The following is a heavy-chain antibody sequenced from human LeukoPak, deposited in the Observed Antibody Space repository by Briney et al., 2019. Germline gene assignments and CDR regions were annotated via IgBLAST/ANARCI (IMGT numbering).Heavy chain of an antibody. D-gene: IGHD7-27*01. CDR1: GGSISSGGYY. J-gene: IGHJ4*02. Sequence: TLSLTCTVSGGSISSGGYYWSWIRQHPGKGLEWIGYIYYSGSTYYNPSLKSRVTISVDTSNNQFSLKLSSVTAADTAVYYCASQTETGESYYFDYWGQGTLVTVSS. CDR3: ASQTETGESYYFDY. CDR2: IYYSGST. V-gene: IGHV4-31*03.